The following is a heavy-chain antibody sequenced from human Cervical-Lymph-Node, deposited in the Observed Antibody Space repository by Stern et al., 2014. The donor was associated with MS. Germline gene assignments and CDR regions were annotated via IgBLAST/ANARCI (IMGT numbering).Heavy chain of an antibody. D-gene: IGHD2-15*01. J-gene: IGHJ4*02. CDR2: IWYDGSNK. CDR3: ARDRHDLGYCSGGSCYLPDY. Sequence: VQLVESGGGVVQPGRSLRLSCAASGFTFSSYGMHWVRQAPGKGLEWVAVIWYDGSNKYYADSVKVRFTISRDNSKNTLYLQMNSLRAEDTAVYYCARDRHDLGYCSGGSCYLPDYWGQGTLVTVSS. CDR1: GFTFSSYG. V-gene: IGHV3-33*01.